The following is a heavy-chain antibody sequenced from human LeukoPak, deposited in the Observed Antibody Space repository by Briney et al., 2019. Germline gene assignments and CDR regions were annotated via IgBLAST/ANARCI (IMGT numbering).Heavy chain of an antibody. CDR1: GFTFDDYA. D-gene: IGHD2-2*01. V-gene: IGHV3-20*04. J-gene: IGHJ4*02. CDR2: INWSGVST. Sequence: QTGGSLRLSCAASGFTFDDYAMSWVRQAPGKGLEWVSGINWSGVSTGYADSVKGRFTISRDNSKNTLYLQMNSLRAEDTAVYYCAKEIWVFQLRILFDYWGQGTLVTVSS. CDR3: AKEIWVFQLRILFDY.